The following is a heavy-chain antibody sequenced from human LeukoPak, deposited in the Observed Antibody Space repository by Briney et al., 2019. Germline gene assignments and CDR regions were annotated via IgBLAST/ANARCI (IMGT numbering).Heavy chain of an antibody. CDR1: GFTFSSYS. CDR3: ARADSSSSRLDC. J-gene: IGHJ4*02. CDR2: INSKSRYI. V-gene: IGHV3-21*01. Sequence: PGESLRLSCAASGFTFSSYSMNWVRHAPGKGLEWVSSINSKSRYIYYADSLKGRFTISRDNGKNSVYLQMNSLRAEDTAVYFCARADSSSSRLDCWGQGTLVTVSS. D-gene: IGHD6-6*01.